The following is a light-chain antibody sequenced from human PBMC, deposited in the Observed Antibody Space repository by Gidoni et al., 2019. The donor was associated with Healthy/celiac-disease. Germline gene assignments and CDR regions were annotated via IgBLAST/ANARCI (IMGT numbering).Light chain of an antibody. J-gene: IGKJ4*01. CDR3: QQSYSTPLT. CDR1: QSISSY. Sequence: IQMPHPPSSLSASVGDRVTTTCRASQSISSYLNWYQQKPGKAPKLLIYAASSLQSGVPPRFSGSGSGTDFTLTISSLQPEDFATYYCQQSYSTPLTFGGGTKVEIK. V-gene: IGKV1-39*01. CDR2: AAS.